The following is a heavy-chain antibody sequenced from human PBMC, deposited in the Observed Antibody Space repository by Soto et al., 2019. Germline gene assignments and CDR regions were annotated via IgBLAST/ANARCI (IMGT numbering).Heavy chain of an antibody. CDR3: ARDRRDGYNYYVY. D-gene: IGHD5-12*01. V-gene: IGHV1-69*13. CDR1: GGTFSSYA. CDR2: IIPIFGTA. J-gene: IGHJ4*02. Sequence: SVKVSCEASGGTFSSYALSWVRQAPGQGLEWMGGIIPIFGTANYAQKFQGRVTITADESTSTAYMELSSLRSEDTAVYYCARDRRDGYNYYVYWGQGTLVTVSS.